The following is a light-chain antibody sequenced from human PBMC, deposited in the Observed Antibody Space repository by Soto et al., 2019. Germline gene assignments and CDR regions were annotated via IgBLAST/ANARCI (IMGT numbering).Light chain of an antibody. CDR3: QALDKSLSVSRV. CDR2: GNS. CDR1: SSHIGATYD. Sequence: QSVLTQPPSVSGAPGQRVTISCAGSSSHIGATYDIHWYQQLPGAAPRLLIYGNSNRPSGVPYRFAGSKSGTSASLAIIGLRVEDSSIYYCQALDKSLSVSRVLGGRPKLTVL. V-gene: IGLV1-40*01. J-gene: IGLJ3*02.